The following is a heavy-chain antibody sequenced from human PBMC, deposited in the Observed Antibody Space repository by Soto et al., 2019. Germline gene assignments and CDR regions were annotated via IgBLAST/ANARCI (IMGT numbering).Heavy chain of an antibody. CDR1: GFTFSDYY. D-gene: IGHD4-17*01. Sequence: PGGSLRLSCAASGFTFSDYYMSWIRQAPGKGLEWVSYISSSGSTIYYADSVKGRFTISRDNAKNSLYLQMNSLRAEDTAVYYCARELSYGDYDVVDYWGQGTLVTVSS. V-gene: IGHV3-11*01. CDR2: ISSSGSTI. J-gene: IGHJ4*02. CDR3: ARELSYGDYDVVDY.